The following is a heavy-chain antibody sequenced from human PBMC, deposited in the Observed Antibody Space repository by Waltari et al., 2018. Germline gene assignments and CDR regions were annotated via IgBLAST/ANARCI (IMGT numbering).Heavy chain of an antibody. V-gene: IGHV3-23*01. D-gene: IGHD2-2*01. CDR3: AKRYCSGTSCQYYYFSMDV. J-gene: IGHJ6*02. CDR2: ISGSGGNT. Sequence: EVQLLESGGGLVQPGGSLRLSCAASGFTFSSYSSSWVRRVSGKGLEGVSSISGSGGNTYYADSVKGRFTISRDNSKNTLYLQMNSLRAEDTAVYYCAKRYCSGTSCQYYYFSMDVWGQGTTVTVSS. CDR1: GFTFSSYS.